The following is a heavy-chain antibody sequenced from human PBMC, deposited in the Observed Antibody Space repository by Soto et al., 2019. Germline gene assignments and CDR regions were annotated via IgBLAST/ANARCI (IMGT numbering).Heavy chain of an antibody. CDR3: ARGGGLPVCAGYFPPDY. Sequence: HLQMQSSCSGLLEPSQTRARTCAVSGASICSRGYSWTWIRQAPGRGLEWIGSFLYTGSSSYDPAPKCRVTISADKAKHQFSLQLTSGNAADTAVYHCARGGGLPVCAGYFPPDYLCQGTLVTVSS. J-gene: IGHJ4*02. CDR2: FLYTGSS. V-gene: IGHV4-30-2*01. D-gene: IGHD2-21*02. CDR1: GASICSRGYS.